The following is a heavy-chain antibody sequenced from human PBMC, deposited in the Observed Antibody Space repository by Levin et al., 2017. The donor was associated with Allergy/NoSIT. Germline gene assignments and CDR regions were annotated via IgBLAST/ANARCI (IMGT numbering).Heavy chain of an antibody. Sequence: GESLKISCAASGFTFSSYSMNWVRQAPGKGLEWVSYISSSSSTIYYADSVKGRFTISRDNAKNSLYLQMNSLRDEDTAVYYCARDSPIGCSGGSCYSGGVGYWGQGTLVTVSS. CDR2: ISSSSSTI. CDR3: ARDSPIGCSGGSCYSGGVGY. CDR1: GFTFSSYS. J-gene: IGHJ4*02. D-gene: IGHD2-15*01. V-gene: IGHV3-48*02.